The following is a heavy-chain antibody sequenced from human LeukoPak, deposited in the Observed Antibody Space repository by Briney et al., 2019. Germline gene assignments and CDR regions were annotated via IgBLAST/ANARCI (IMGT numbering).Heavy chain of an antibody. D-gene: IGHD3-10*01. V-gene: IGHV3-30*03. CDR3: ARDGVYYGSGSGDYFDY. J-gene: IGHJ4*02. Sequence: GGSLRLSCAVSGFTFSDYGMHWVRQAPGKGLEWVAVISYDGSSKYYADSVKGRFTISRDNSKNTLYLQMNSLRAEDTAVYYCARDGVYYGSGSGDYFDYWGQGTLVTVSS. CDR1: GFTFSDYG. CDR2: ISYDGSSK.